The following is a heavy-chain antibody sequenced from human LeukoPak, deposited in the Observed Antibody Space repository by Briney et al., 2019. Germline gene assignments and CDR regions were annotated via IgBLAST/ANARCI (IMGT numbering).Heavy chain of an antibody. V-gene: IGHV4-59*01. J-gene: IGHJ4*02. Sequence: SETLSLTCTISGVTISNYHWNWIRQPPGKGLEWIGYTYYNGGTKYNPSVKGRVTLSIDRSKNQVSLKLSSVTAADTAVYYCGRSYGGYVVDYWGQGNLVIVSS. CDR3: GRSYGGYVVDY. CDR2: TYYNGGT. D-gene: IGHD6-25*01. CDR1: GVTISNYH.